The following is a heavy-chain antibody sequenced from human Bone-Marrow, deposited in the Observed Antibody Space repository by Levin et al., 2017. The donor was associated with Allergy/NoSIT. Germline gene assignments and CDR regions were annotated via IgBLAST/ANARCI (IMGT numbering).Heavy chain of an antibody. J-gene: IGHJ4*02. CDR1: GFTFSNCG. V-gene: IGHV3-30*18. CDR3: GKDLGAGIAATGSSFDY. CDR2: ISYDGSNT. Sequence: SCAASGFTFSNCGMHWVRQAPGKGLEWVALISYDGSNTYYVDSVKGRFTISRDNSKNTLYLQINSLRAEDTAVYYCGKDLGAGIAATGSSFDYWGQGTLVTVSS. D-gene: IGHD6-13*01.